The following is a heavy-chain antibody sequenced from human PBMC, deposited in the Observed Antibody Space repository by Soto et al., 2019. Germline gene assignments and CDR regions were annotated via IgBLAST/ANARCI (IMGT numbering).Heavy chain of an antibody. Sequence: PSESLSLTCTVSGGSISSGDDYWSWIRQPPGKGLEWIGYIYYSGYTYYNPSLNSRVTMSMDTSKNQFSLKLSSVTAADTAVYYCARDSGVAAGTDYWGQGTLVTVSS. CDR1: GGSISSGDDY. D-gene: IGHD6-13*01. CDR3: ARDSGVAAGTDY. CDR2: IYYSGYT. V-gene: IGHV4-30-4*01. J-gene: IGHJ4*02.